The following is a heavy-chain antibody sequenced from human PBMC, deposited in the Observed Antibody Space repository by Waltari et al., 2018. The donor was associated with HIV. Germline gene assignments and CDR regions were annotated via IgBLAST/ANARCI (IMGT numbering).Heavy chain of an antibody. CDR1: GFPFDTYA. D-gene: IGHD3-10*02. Sequence: EVRLLESGGHLIQPGGSLRLSCAASGFPFDTYAMTWVRQAPGKGLELVAAISGRGEIAYSADSVKGRFSISRDNSKNTLFLHMTSLRAEDTALYYCAKDLGDYVWGMFTGAHFDSWGQGTLVTVSS. J-gene: IGHJ4*02. V-gene: IGHV3-23*01. CDR3: AKDLGDYVWGMFTGAHFDS. CDR2: ISGRGEIA.